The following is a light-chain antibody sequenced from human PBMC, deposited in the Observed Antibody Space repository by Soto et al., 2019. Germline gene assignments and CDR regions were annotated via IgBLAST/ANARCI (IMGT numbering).Light chain of an antibody. CDR1: QSVSSDY. V-gene: IGKV3-20*01. Sequence: EIVLTQSPCTLSLSPGDRATLSCRASQSVSSDYVAWYQQKPGQTPNVLIYRASIRATGIPDRFSGSGSGTDFTLTISRLEPEDFAVYYCQQYGASPLTFGGGTKVDIK. CDR3: QQYGASPLT. J-gene: IGKJ4*01. CDR2: RAS.